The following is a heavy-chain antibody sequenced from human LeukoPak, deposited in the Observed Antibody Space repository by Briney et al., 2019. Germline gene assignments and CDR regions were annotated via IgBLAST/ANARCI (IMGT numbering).Heavy chain of an antibody. D-gene: IGHD2-2*01. J-gene: IGHJ3*01. CDR3: ARDGGVVVPTAPAVFDV. CDR2: IYISGST. Sequence: SETLSLTCTVSGGSISSYYWSWIRQPAGKGLEWIGRIYISGSTNYNPSLKSRVTMSTDTSKNQLSLKLSSVTAADTAVYYCARDGGVVVPTAPAVFDVWGQGTMVTVSS. V-gene: IGHV4-4*07. CDR1: GGSISSYY.